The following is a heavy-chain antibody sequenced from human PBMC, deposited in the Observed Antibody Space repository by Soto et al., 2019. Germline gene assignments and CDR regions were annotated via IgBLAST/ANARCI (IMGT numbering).Heavy chain of an antibody. CDR1: GFTFSSYS. CDR3: ARAGLQYDWFDP. D-gene: IGHD4-4*01. J-gene: IGHJ5*02. V-gene: IGHV3-48*02. Sequence: EVQLVESGGGLVQPGGSLRLSCAASGFTFSSYSMNWVRQAPGKGLEWVSYISSSSSTIYYADSVKGRFTISRDNAKNSLYLQRSSLSEEVTSVYYCARAGLQYDWFDPWGQGTLVTVSS. CDR2: ISSSSSTI.